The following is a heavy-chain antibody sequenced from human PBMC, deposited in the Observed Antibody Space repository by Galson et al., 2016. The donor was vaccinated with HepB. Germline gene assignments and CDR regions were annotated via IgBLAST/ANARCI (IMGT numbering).Heavy chain of an antibody. D-gene: IGHD3-9*01. J-gene: IGHJ6*02. V-gene: IGHV3-13*04. CDR1: GLSFSTYD. Sequence: SLRLSCAGSGLSFSTYDMHWVRQATGKGLEWVSAIGSDGGTYYSGSVKGRFTISRDNAKNSLYLQMDSLRDGDTAVYYCARIFYDRLTRDYYGMDVWGQGTTVTVSS. CDR2: IGSDGGT. CDR3: ARIFYDRLTRDYYGMDV.